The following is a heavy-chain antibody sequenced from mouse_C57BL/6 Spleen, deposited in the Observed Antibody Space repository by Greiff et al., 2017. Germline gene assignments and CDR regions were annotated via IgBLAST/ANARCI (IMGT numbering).Heavy chain of an antibody. CDR1: GFNIKDDY. J-gene: IGHJ4*01. V-gene: IGHV14-4*01. CDR2: IDPENGDT. CDR3: TIYYGSSEGNAMDY. D-gene: IGHD1-1*01. Sequence: EVKLMESGAELVRPGASVKLSCTASGFNIKDDYMHWVKQRPEQGLEWIGWIDPENGDTEYASKFQGKATITADTSSNTAYLQLSSLTSEDTAVYYCTIYYGSSEGNAMDYWGQGTSVTVSS.